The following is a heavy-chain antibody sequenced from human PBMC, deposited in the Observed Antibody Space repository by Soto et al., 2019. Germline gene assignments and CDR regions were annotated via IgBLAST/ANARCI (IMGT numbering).Heavy chain of an antibody. J-gene: IGHJ4*02. CDR1: GGSISSSSYY. Sequence: QLQLQESGPGLVKPSETLSLTCTVSGGSISSSSYYWGWIRQPPGKGLEWIGSIDYSGSTYYNPSLKSRVTISVDTSKNQFSLKLSSVTAADTAVYYCARHAGVKLAYFDYWGQGTLVTVSS. D-gene: IGHD1-1*01. V-gene: IGHV4-39*01. CDR2: IDYSGST. CDR3: ARHAGVKLAYFDY.